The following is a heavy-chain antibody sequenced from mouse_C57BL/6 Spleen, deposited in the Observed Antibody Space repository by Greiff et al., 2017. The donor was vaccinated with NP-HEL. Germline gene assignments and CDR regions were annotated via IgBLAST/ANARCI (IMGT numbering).Heavy chain of an antibody. CDR1: GFTFSSYA. CDR2: ISDGGSYT. J-gene: IGHJ2*01. Sequence: EVQLVESGGGLVKPGGSLKLSCAASGFTFSSYAMSWVRQTPEKRLEWVATISDGGSYTYYPDNVKGRFTISRDNAKNNLYLQMSHLKSEDTAMYYCARDGDYYSFDYWGQGPTLTVSS. D-gene: IGHD1-1*01. V-gene: IGHV5-4*01. CDR3: ARDGDYYSFDY.